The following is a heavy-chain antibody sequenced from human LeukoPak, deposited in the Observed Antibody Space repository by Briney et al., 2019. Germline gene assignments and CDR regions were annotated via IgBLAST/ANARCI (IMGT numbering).Heavy chain of an antibody. Sequence: SETLSLTCTVSGGSISSSSYYWGWIRQPPGKGLEWIRSMYYSGSTYYNPSLKSRVTISVDTSKNQFSLKLSSVTAADTAVYYCARHLYGATVAWYFDLWGRGPLVTVSS. D-gene: IGHD4-17*01. CDR3: ARHLYGATVAWYFDL. CDR1: GGSISSSSYY. V-gene: IGHV4-39*01. CDR2: MYYSGST. J-gene: IGHJ2*01.